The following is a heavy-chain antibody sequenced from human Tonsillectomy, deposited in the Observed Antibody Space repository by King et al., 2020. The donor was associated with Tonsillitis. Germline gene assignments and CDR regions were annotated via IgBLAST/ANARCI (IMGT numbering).Heavy chain of an antibody. V-gene: IGHV3-15*01. Sequence: VQLVESGGGLVKPGGSLRLSCAASGFTFSNDWMSWVRQAPGKGLEWVGRIKRKTDGGTTDYAAPVNGRFTISRDDSATTLYLQMNSLKTEDTAVYYCTTSPVSCSGSSCPKAHYYDSSGYYRDNWFDPWGQGTLVTVSS. CDR1: GFTFSNDW. CDR2: IKRKTDGGTT. CDR3: TTSPVSCSGSSCPKAHYYDSSGYYRDNWFDP. J-gene: IGHJ5*02. D-gene: IGHD3-22*01.